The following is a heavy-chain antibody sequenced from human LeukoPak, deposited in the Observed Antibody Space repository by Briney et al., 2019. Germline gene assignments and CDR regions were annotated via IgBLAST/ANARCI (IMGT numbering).Heavy chain of an antibody. CDR2: TYYRSKWYN. D-gene: IGHD3-10*01. J-gene: IGHJ6*02. CDR3: ARDREYYYGSGRSHYGMDV. V-gene: IGHV6-1*01. Sequence: SQTHSLTCAISGDSVSSNSAAWDWIRQSPSRGLEWLGRTYYRSKWYNDYAVSVKSRITINPDTSKNQFSLQLNSVTPEDTAVYYCARDREYYYGSGRSHYGMDVWGQGTTVTVSS. CDR1: GDSVSSNSAA.